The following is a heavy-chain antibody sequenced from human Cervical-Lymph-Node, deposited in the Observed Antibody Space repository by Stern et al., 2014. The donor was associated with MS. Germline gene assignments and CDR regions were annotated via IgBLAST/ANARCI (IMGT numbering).Heavy chain of an antibody. CDR2: FDPDDGEI. CDR3: ATAPLAYYYDTSAYYNNY. Sequence: QDQLVQSGAGVKTPGASVKVSCKVSGYPLTELSMHCVRQAPGRGLEWMGGFDPDDGEISYSQKIPGSVSMTEDASQETAYMDLSSLTSEDTAVYYCATAPLAYYYDTSAYYNNYWGQGTLVTVSS. V-gene: IGHV1-24*01. D-gene: IGHD3-22*01. J-gene: IGHJ4*02. CDR1: GYPLTELS.